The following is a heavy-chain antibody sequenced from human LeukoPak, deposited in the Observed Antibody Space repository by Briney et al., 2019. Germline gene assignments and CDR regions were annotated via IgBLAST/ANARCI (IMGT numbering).Heavy chain of an antibody. CDR2: ISWNSGSI. J-gene: IGHJ4*02. Sequence: GGSLRLSCAASGFTFDDYAMHWVRQAPGKGLEWVSGISWNSGSIGYADSVKGRSTISRDNAKNSLYLQMNSLRAEDTALYYCAKDSYGDYSWYFDYWGQGTLVTVSS. CDR3: AKDSYGDYSWYFDY. D-gene: IGHD4-17*01. V-gene: IGHV3-9*01. CDR1: GFTFDDYA.